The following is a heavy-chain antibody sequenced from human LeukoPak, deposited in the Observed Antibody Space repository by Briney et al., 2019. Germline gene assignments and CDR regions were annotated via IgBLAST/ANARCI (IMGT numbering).Heavy chain of an antibody. J-gene: IGHJ4*02. CDR2: IYYSGST. CDR1: GGSISNYY. CDR3: ARAYRDGYSFDY. Sequence: KPSETLSLTCTVSGGSISNYYWSWIRQPPGKGLEWIGYIYYSGSTNYNPSLKSRVTISVDTSKNQFSLKLSSVTAADTAVYYCARAYRDGYSFDYWGQGTLVTVSS. V-gene: IGHV4-59*01. D-gene: IGHD5-24*01.